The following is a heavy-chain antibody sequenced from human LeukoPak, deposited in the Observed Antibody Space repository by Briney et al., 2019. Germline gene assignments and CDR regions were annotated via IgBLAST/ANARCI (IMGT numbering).Heavy chain of an antibody. CDR1: GFTFRSYA. CDR2: ISGSGGST. CDR3: AKDPGYDILTGYIPGFDY. Sequence: GGSLRLSXAASGFTFRSYAMSWVRQAPGKGLEWLSAISGSGGSTYYADSVKGRFTISRDNSKNTLYLQMNSLRAEDTAVYYCAKDPGYDILTGYIPGFDYWGQGTLVTVSS. V-gene: IGHV3-23*01. D-gene: IGHD3-9*01. J-gene: IGHJ4*02.